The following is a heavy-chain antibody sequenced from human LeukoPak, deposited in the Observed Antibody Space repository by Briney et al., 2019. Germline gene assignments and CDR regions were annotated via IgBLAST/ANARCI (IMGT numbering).Heavy chain of an antibody. CDR3: ARDRSTVDYYGLDV. Sequence: PSETLSLTCTVSGGSISSGHFYWSWIRQPPEKGLEYIGYIYYNGITFYSPSLRSRITISIDTSKNRFSLKLNSVTAADTAVYYCARDRSTVDYYGLDVWGQGTTVIVSS. CDR1: GGSISSGHFY. D-gene: IGHD4-23*01. J-gene: IGHJ6*02. V-gene: IGHV4-30-4*01. CDR2: IYYNGIT.